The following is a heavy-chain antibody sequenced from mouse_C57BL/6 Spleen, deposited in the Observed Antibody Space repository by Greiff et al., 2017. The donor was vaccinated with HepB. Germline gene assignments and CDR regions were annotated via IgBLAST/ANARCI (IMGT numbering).Heavy chain of an antibody. CDR3: ARQTAQADY. CDR2: ISSGGSYT. CDR1: GFTFSSYG. V-gene: IGHV5-6*01. D-gene: IGHD3-2*02. Sequence: EVMLVESGGDLVKPGGSLKLSCAASGFTFSSYGMSWVRQTPDKRLEWVATISSGGSYTYYPDSVKGRFTISRDNAKNTLYLQMSSLKSEDTAMYYCARQTAQADYWGQGTTLTVSS. J-gene: IGHJ2*01.